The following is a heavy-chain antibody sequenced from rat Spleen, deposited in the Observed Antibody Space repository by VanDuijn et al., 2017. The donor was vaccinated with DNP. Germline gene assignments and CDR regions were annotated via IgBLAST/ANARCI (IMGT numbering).Heavy chain of an antibody. J-gene: IGHJ4*01. CDR1: GFPFSDYY. CDR3: TTFEGTNA. CDR2: ISTTGSRT. D-gene: IGHD1-11*01. Sequence: EVQLVESGGGLMQPGKSLKLSCAASGFPFSDYYMAWVRQAPEKGLEWVATISTTGSRTYYPDSVKGRFTISRDNAKSSLYLQMNSLKSEDTATYYCTTFEGTNAWGQGTSVTVSS. V-gene: IGHV5-20*01.